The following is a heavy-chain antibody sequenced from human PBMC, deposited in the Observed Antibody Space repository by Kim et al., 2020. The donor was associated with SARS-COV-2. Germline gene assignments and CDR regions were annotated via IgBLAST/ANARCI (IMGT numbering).Heavy chain of an antibody. CDR2: ISSDGSNT. V-gene: IGHV3-74*01. CDR3: ARGEDSGSYYILYHFDC. J-gene: IGHJ4*02. CDR1: GFTFSNYW. Sequence: GGSLRLSCAASGFTFSNYWMHWVRQAPGKGLVWVSRISSDGSNTNYADSVKGRFTIARDNAKNTLYLQMNSLRAEDTAVYYCARGEDSGSYYILYHFDCWGQGTLVTISS. D-gene: IGHD1-26*01.